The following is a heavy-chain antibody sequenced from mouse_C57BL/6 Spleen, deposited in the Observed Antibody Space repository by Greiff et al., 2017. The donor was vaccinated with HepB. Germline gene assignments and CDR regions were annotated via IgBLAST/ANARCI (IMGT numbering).Heavy chain of an antibody. CDR2: IDPNSGGT. CDR1: GYTFTSYW. D-gene: IGHD2-4*01. V-gene: IGHV1-72*01. CDR3: ARGGIYYDYDRFAY. J-gene: IGHJ3*01. Sequence: SCKASGYTFTSYWMHWVKQRPGRGLEWIGRIDPNSGGTKYNEKFKSKATLTVDKPSSTAYMQLSSLTSEDSAVYYCARGGIYYDYDRFAYWGQGTLVTVSA.